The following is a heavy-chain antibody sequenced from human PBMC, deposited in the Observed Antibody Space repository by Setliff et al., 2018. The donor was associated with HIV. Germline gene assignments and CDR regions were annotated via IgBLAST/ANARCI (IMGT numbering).Heavy chain of an antibody. J-gene: IGHJ5*02. Sequence: GESLKLSCKASGYRFTSYWIAWVRQMPGKGLEWMGIIYPGDSDTRYSPSFQGQVTISVDKSLDSAYLQWNTLKASDTAMYYCARSNRGYDSRGFYRENWFDPWGQGTQVTVSS. CDR1: GYRFTSYW. CDR2: IYPGDSDT. CDR3: ARSNRGYDSRGFYRENWFDP. V-gene: IGHV5-51*01. D-gene: IGHD3-22*01.